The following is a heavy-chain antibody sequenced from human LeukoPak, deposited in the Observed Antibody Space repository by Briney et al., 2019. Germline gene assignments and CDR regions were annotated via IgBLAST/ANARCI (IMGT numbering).Heavy chain of an antibody. V-gene: IGHV3-72*01. D-gene: IGHD6-19*01. CDR2: IRNKAHSYTT. CDR3: TRDGPVAGTDY. Sequence: GGSLRLSCAASGFTFSDHYMDWVRQAPGKGLEWVGRIRNKAHSYTTHYAASVKGRFTISRDDSKSIAYLQMNSLKTEDTAVYYCTRDGPVAGTDYWGQGTLVTVSS. CDR1: GFTFSDHY. J-gene: IGHJ4*02.